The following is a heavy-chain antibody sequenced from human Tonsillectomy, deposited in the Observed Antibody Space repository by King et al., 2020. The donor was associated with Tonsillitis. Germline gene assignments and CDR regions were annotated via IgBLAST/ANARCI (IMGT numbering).Heavy chain of an antibody. CDR3: ARETYYYDSSGYLFDY. CDR2: IDWDDDK. V-gene: IGHV2-70*11. J-gene: IGHJ4*02. D-gene: IGHD3-22*01. Sequence: VTLKESGPALVKPTQTLTLTCTFSGFSLSTSGMCVSWIRQPPGKALEWLARIDWDDDKYYSTSLKTRLTISKDTSKNQVVLTMTNMDPGDTATYYCARETYYYDSSGYLFDYWGQGTLVTVSS. CDR1: GFSLSTSGMC.